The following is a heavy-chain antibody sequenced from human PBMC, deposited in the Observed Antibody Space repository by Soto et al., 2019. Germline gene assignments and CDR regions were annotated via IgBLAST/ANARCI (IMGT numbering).Heavy chain of an antibody. CDR1: GYTFTSYG. Sequence: QVQLVQSGAEVKKPGASVKVSCKASGYTFTSYGISWVRQAPGQGLEWMGWISAYNGNTNYAQKLQGRVTMTTDTSTSTDYMELRSLRSDDTAVYYCARDIRQYCSSTSCYFGFDPWGQGTLVTVSS. CDR2: ISAYNGNT. D-gene: IGHD2-2*01. V-gene: IGHV1-18*01. CDR3: ARDIRQYCSSTSCYFGFDP. J-gene: IGHJ5*02.